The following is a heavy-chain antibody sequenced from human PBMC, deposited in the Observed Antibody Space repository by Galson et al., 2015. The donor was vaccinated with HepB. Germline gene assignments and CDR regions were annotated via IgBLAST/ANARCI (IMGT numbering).Heavy chain of an antibody. CDR2: IDPNSGNT. V-gene: IGHV1-8*01. CDR1: GSTFTSYD. J-gene: IGHJ5*02. Sequence: SVTVSCKASGSTFTSYDINWVRQATGQGLEWMGWIDPNSGNTGYAQKFQGRVTMTRNTSISTAHMELSSLRSEDTAVYYCARGLRGGGSSGSNWFDPWGQGTLVTVSS. CDR3: ARGLRGGGSSGSNWFDP. D-gene: IGHD3-22*01.